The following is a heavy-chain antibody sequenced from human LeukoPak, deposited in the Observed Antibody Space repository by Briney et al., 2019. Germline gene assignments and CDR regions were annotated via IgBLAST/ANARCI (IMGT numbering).Heavy chain of an antibody. CDR3: AREGYFDSGEYYY. J-gene: IGHJ4*02. CDR1: GRSISNYY. CDR2: TYSSGSN. Sequence: SSQSLSLTCTVSGRSISNYYWTWLRQPAGKGLEWLGCTYSSGSNNYNPSLKRRVTISVDTSNNQFALKLSSVTAADTAVYYCAREGYFDSGEYYYWGQGTLVTVSS. D-gene: IGHD3-9*01. V-gene: IGHV4-4*07.